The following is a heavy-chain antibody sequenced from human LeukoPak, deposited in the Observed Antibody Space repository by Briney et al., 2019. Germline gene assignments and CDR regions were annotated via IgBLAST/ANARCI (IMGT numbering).Heavy chain of an antibody. D-gene: IGHD3-9*01. CDR3: ARADILTGPLDY. Sequence: ASVKVSCKASGYTFTGYYMHWVRQAPGQGLEWMGWINPNSGGTNYAQKFQGWVTMIRDTSISTAYMELSRLRSDDTAVYYCARADILTGPLDYWGQGTLVTVSS. CDR1: GYTFTGYY. CDR2: INPNSGGT. J-gene: IGHJ4*02. V-gene: IGHV1-2*04.